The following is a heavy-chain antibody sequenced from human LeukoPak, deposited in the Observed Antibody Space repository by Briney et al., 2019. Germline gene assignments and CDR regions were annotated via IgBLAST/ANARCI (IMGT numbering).Heavy chain of an antibody. CDR3: ARGPPWAMVLVD. J-gene: IGHJ4*02. CDR1: GGTFSSYA. CDR2: IIPIFGTA. V-gene: IGHV1-69*13. D-gene: IGHD5-18*01. Sequence: ASVKVSCKASGGTFSSYAISWVRQAPGQGLEWMGGIIPIFGTAKYAQKFQGRVTTTADESTSTAYMGLSSLSSEDTAVYYCARGPPWAMVLVDWGQGTLVTVSS.